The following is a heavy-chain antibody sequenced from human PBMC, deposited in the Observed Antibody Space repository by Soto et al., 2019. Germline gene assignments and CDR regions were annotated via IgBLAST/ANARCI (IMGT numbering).Heavy chain of an antibody. CDR3: ARDYTYASNCVDC. CDR2: IAHSGST. J-gene: IGHJ4*02. CDR1: GGSISSAAYY. D-gene: IGHD5-18*01. Sequence: QVQLQESGPGLVKPSETLSLTCTVSGGSISSAAYYWSWIRQHPGKGLEWIGYIAHSGSTYYNPSLKSRVNISVDTSKNHYSLRLPSVTAADTAVYYCARDYTYASNCVDCWGQGALVTVSS. V-gene: IGHV4-31*03.